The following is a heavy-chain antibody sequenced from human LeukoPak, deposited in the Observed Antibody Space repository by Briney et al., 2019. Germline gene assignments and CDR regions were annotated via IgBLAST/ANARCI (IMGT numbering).Heavy chain of an antibody. Sequence: GGYLRRYCAASGFTFSSYGMHWVRQAPGNGLEWVAVISYDGSNKYYADSVKGRFTISRDNSKNTLYLQMYSLTAEDTAAYYCAKDPSSRNIVVVPAALDYWGQGTLVTVSP. CDR2: ISYDGSNK. CDR3: AKDPSSRNIVVVPAALDY. J-gene: IGHJ4*02. V-gene: IGHV3-30*18. CDR1: GFTFSSYG. D-gene: IGHD2-2*01.